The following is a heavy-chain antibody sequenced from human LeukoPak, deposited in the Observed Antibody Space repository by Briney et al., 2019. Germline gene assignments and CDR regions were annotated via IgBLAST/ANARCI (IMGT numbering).Heavy chain of an antibody. CDR3: ARVNPAMARARFES. Sequence: SVKVSCKASGGTFSSYAISWVRQAPGQGLEWMGGIIPILGTANYAQKFQGRVTITADESTSTAYMELSSLRSENTAVYYCARVNPAMARARFESRGHGTLVTVSS. V-gene: IGHV1-69*01. J-gene: IGHJ4*01. CDR2: IIPILGTA. CDR1: GGTFSSYA. D-gene: IGHD5-24*01.